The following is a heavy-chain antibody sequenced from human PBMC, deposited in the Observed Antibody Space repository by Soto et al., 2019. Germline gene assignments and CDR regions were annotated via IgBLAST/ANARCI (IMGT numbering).Heavy chain of an antibody. CDR2: IYHGGST. Sequence: SEPLSLTCAVSGYSISSGYYWGWLRQPPGKGLEWIGSIYHGGSTYYNPSLNSRVTLSIDTPKNQFTLKLSSVTAADTAVYYCASLRAAAGTHQLNWFDPWGQGTLVTVSS. V-gene: IGHV4-38-2*01. J-gene: IGHJ5*02. D-gene: IGHD1-7*01. CDR3: ASLRAAAGTHQLNWFDP. CDR1: GYSISSGYY.